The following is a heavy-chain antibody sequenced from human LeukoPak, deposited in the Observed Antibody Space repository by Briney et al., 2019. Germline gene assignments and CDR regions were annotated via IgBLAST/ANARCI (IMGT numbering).Heavy chain of an antibody. CDR1: GFTVSSNY. J-gene: IGHJ4*02. V-gene: IGHV3-53*01. CDR3: ARGYGGNSPFDY. Sequence: GGSLRLSCAASGFTVSSNYMSWVRQAPGKGLEWVSVIYSGGSTYYADSVKGRFTISRDNSKNTLYLRMNSLRAEDTAVYYCARGYGGNSPFDYWGQGTLVTASS. D-gene: IGHD4-23*01. CDR2: IYSGGST.